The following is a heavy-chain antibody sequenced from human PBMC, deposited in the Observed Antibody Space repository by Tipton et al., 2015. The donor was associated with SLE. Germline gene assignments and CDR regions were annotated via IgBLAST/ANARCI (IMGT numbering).Heavy chain of an antibody. Sequence: TLSLTCAVYGGSFSGYYWSWIRQPPGKGLEWIGEINHSGSTNYNPSLKSRVTISVDTSKNQFYLKLSSVTAADTAVYYCARGPGSPRPFDYWGQGTLVTVSS. CDR3: ARGPGSPRPFDY. V-gene: IGHV4-34*01. CDR1: GGSFSGYY. J-gene: IGHJ4*02. CDR2: INHSGST. D-gene: IGHD6-13*01.